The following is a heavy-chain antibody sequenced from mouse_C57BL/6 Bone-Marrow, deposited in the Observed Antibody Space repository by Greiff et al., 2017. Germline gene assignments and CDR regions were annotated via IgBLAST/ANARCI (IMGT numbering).Heavy chain of an antibody. Sequence: QVQLQQSGAELAKPGASVKLSCKASGYTFTSYWMHWVKQRPGQGLEWIGYINPSSGYTKYNQKFKDKATLTADKSSSTAYMQLSSLTYEDAAVEYCARSGDYDEAGFAYWGQGTLVTVSA. CDR2: INPSSGYT. CDR1: GYTFTSYW. CDR3: ARSGDYDEAGFAY. J-gene: IGHJ3*01. D-gene: IGHD2-4*01. V-gene: IGHV1-7*01.